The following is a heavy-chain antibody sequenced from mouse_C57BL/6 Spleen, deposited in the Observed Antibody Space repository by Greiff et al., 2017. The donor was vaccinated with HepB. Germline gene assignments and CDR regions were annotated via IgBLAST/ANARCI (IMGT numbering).Heavy chain of an antibody. CDR3: ARRGPYYGSSPYYFDY. Sequence: VQLQQSGPELVKPGASVKISCKASGYSFTGYYMNWVKQSPEKSLEWIGEINPSTGGTTYNQKFKAKATLTVDKSSITAYMQLKSLTSEDSAVYYCARRGPYYGSSPYYFDYWGQGTTLTVAS. CDR2: INPSTGGT. V-gene: IGHV1-42*01. CDR1: GYSFTGYY. J-gene: IGHJ2*01. D-gene: IGHD1-1*01.